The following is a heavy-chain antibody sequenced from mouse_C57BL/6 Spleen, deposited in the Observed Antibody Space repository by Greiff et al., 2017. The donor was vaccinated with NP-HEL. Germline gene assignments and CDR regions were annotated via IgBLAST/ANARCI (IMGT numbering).Heavy chain of an antibody. CDR3: ARKEANYYGSSPYWYFDV. D-gene: IGHD1-1*01. CDR2: ISYSGST. J-gene: IGHJ1*03. Sequence: VQLKESGPGLAKPSQTLSLTCSVTGYSITSDYWNWIRKFPGNKLEYMGYISYSGSTYYNPSLKSRISITRDTSKNQYYLQLNSVTTEDTATYYCARKEANYYGSSPYWYFDVWGTGTTVTVSS. V-gene: IGHV3-8*01. CDR1: GYSITSDY.